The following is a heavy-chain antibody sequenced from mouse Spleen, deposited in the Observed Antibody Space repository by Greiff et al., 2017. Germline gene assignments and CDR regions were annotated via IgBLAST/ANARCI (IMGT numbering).Heavy chain of an antibody. CDR3: ARETGSSYWYFDV. V-gene: IGHV1-69*01. CDR2: IDTSDSYT. D-gene: IGHD1-1*01. Sequence: QVQLQQPGAELVMPGASVKMSCKASGYTFTDYWMHWVKQRPGQGLEWIGAIDTSDSYTSYNQKFKGKATLTVDESSSTAYMQLSSLTSEDSAVYYCARETGSSYWYFDVWGAGTTVTVSS. J-gene: IGHJ1*01. CDR1: GYTFTDYW.